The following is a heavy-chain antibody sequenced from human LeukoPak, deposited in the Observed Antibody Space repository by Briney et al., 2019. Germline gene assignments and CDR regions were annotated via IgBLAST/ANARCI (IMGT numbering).Heavy chain of an antibody. V-gene: IGHV4-59*01. CDR2: IYYSGST. Sequence: PSETLSLICTVSGGSISSYYWSWIRQPPGKGLEWIGYIYYSGSTNYNPSLKSRVTISVDTSKNQFSLKLSSVTAADTAVYYCARVGEYDFWSGYPLGAFDIWGQGTMVTVSS. CDR1: GGSISSYY. CDR3: ARVGEYDFWSGYPLGAFDI. J-gene: IGHJ3*02. D-gene: IGHD3-3*01.